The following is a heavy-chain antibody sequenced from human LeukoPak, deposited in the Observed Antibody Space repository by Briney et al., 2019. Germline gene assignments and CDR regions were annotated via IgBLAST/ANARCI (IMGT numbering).Heavy chain of an antibody. Sequence: GGSLRLSCAASGFTFDDYGMSWVRQAPGKGLEWISVIYSGGSTYYADSVKGRFTISRDNSKNTLYLQMNSLRAEDTAVYYCARGAAAGHYYYYYMDVWGKGTTVTVSS. J-gene: IGHJ6*03. D-gene: IGHD6-13*01. CDR2: IYSGGST. V-gene: IGHV3-66*01. CDR1: GFTFDDYG. CDR3: ARGAAAGHYYYYYMDV.